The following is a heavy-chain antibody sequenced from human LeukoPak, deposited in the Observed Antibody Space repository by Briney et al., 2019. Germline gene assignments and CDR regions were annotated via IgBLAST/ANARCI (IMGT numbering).Heavy chain of an antibody. J-gene: IGHJ4*02. Sequence: SETLSLTCTVSGGSISSSSYYWGWIRQPPGKGLEWIGSIYYSGSTYYNPSLKSRVTISVDTSKNQFSLKLSSVTAADTAVYYCARGELRFLEWTDPHGVALLDYWGQGTLVTVSS. CDR2: IYYSGST. D-gene: IGHD3-3*01. CDR1: GGSISSSSYY. CDR3: ARGELRFLEWTDPHGVALLDY. V-gene: IGHV4-39*01.